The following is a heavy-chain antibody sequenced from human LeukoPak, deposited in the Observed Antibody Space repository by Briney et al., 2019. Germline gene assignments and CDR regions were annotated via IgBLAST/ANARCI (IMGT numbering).Heavy chain of an antibody. CDR3: ARAQRYYDSSGYYFLY. CDR1: GGSISSGGYY. J-gene: IGHJ4*02. Sequence: SQTLSLTCTVCGGSISSGGYYWSWIPQQPGKGLEWFGYIYYSGSTYYNPSLKSRVTISVDASKNQFSLKLSSVTAADTAVYYCARAQRYYDSSGYYFLYWGQGTLVTVSS. V-gene: IGHV4-31*03. CDR2: IYYSGST. D-gene: IGHD3-22*01.